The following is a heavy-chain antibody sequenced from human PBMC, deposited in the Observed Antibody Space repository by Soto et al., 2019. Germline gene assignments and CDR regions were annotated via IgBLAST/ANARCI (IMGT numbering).Heavy chain of an antibody. J-gene: IGHJ5*02. Sequence: GSLRLYCAASVFTVSSYGMHWVRQAPGKGLEWVAVISYDGSNKYYADSVKGRFTISRDNSKNTLYLQMNSLRAEDTAVYYCAKDLIAAAATPNWFDPWGQGTLVTVSS. V-gene: IGHV3-30*18. D-gene: IGHD6-13*01. CDR1: VFTVSSYG. CDR3: AKDLIAAAATPNWFDP. CDR2: ISYDGSNK.